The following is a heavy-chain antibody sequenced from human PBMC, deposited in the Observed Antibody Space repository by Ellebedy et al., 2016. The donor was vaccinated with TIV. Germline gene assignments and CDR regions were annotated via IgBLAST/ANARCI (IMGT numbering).Heavy chain of an antibody. V-gene: IGHV3-33*01. CDR2: IWYDGSNK. J-gene: IGHJ4*02. D-gene: IGHD1-20*01. Sequence: GESLKIFCAASGFTFSSYGMHWVRQAPGKGLEWVAVIWYDGSNKYYADSVKGRFTISRDNSKNTLYLQMNSLRAEDTAVYYCARDIGRYNWNRLGGYWGQGTLVTVSS. CDR3: ARDIGRYNWNRLGGY. CDR1: GFTFSSYG.